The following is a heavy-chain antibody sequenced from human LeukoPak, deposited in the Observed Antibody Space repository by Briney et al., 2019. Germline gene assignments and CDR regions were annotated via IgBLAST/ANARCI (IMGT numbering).Heavy chain of an antibody. Sequence: GGSLRLSCAASGFTFSSYVMSWVRQAPGKGLEWVSAISGSGGSTYYADSVKGRFTISRDNSKNTLYLQMNSPRAEDTAVYYCAILPGYSSSWYEVDYWGQGTLVTVSS. V-gene: IGHV3-23*01. CDR1: GFTFSSYV. CDR2: ISGSGGST. J-gene: IGHJ4*02. CDR3: AILPGYSSSWYEVDY. D-gene: IGHD6-13*01.